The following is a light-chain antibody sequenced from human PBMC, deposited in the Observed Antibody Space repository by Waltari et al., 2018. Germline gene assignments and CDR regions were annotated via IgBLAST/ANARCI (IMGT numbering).Light chain of an antibody. CDR3: QQYNNWPPWT. CDR2: GAS. Sequence: EVVMTQSPATLSVSPGERATLSCRASQSVSSNLAWYQHKPGQAPRLLIYGASTRATGIPARFSGSGSGTEFTLTINSLQSEDFAAYYCQQYNNWPPWTFGQGTTVEIK. V-gene: IGKV3-15*01. J-gene: IGKJ1*01. CDR1: QSVSSN.